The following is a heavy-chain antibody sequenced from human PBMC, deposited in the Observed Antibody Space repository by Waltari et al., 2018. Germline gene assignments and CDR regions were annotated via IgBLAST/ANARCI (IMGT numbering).Heavy chain of an antibody. V-gene: IGHV1-3*01. D-gene: IGHD6-13*01. CDR3: ARGPGVAAAPGDY. CDR1: GYTFTSYA. Sequence: QVQLVQSGAEVKKPGASVKVSCKASGYTFTSYAMHWVRQAPGQRLEWMGWINAGNGNTKYSQKFQGRVTITRDTSASTAYMELSSLRSEDTAVYYCARGPGVAAAPGDYWGQGTLVTVSS. CDR2: INAGNGNT. J-gene: IGHJ4*02.